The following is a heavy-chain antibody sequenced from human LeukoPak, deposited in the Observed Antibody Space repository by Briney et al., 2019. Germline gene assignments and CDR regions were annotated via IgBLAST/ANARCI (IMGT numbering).Heavy chain of an antibody. Sequence: GASVKVSCKASGYTFTDYFLPWVGQAPGQGLEGMGWISPNTGVTNYAQQFQGRVTMHRDKSISSAYMELRGLTSDDTAVYYCARGLGVVTAQSEQPKPRYFDLWGRGTQVTVSS. V-gene: IGHV1-2*02. D-gene: IGHD2-21*02. J-gene: IGHJ2*01. CDR2: ISPNTGVT. CDR3: ARGLGVVTAQSEQPKPRYFDL. CDR1: GYTFTDYF.